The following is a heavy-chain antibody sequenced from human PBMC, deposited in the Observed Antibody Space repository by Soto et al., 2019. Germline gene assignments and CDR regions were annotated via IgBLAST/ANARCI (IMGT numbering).Heavy chain of an antibody. V-gene: IGHV5-51*01. D-gene: IGHD6-13*01. CDR2: IYPGDSDT. Sequence: PGESLKISCKGSGYSFPTHWIGWVRQMPGKGLEWMGIIYPGDSDTRYSPSFQGQVTISADKSISTAYLQWSSLKASDTAMYYCARQGMAAAGTDPNYYYYGMDVWGQGTTVTVSS. CDR3: ARQGMAAAGTDPNYYYYGMDV. CDR1: GYSFPTHW. J-gene: IGHJ6*02.